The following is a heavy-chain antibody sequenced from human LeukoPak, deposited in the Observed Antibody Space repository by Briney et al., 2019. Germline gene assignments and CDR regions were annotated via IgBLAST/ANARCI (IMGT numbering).Heavy chain of an antibody. D-gene: IGHD3-3*01. CDR2: INHSGST. V-gene: IGHV4-34*01. CDR3: ARSYYDFWSPTGFFDY. J-gene: IGHJ4*02. Sequence: SETLSLTCAVYGGSFSGYYWSWIRQPPGKGLEWIGEINHSGSTNYNPSLKSRVTISVDTSKNQFSLKLSSVTAADRAVYYCARSYYDFWSPTGFFDYWGQGTLVTVSS. CDR1: GGSFSGYY.